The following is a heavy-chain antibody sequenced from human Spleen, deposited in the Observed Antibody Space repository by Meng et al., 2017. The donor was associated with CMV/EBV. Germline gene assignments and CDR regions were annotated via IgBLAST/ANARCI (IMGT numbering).Heavy chain of an antibody. CDR2: ISKNGETR. J-gene: IGHJ4*02. CDR3: ARVDRLTVTTDFDY. Sequence: GESLKISCAASEFSFSDYYMTWIRRAPGKGLEWVSYISKNGETRYYADSVKGRFTISRDNAKNSLYLQINGLRAEDTAIYYCARVDRLTVTTDFDYWGQGTLVTVSS. D-gene: IGHD4-17*01. CDR1: EFSFSDYY. V-gene: IGHV3-11*04.